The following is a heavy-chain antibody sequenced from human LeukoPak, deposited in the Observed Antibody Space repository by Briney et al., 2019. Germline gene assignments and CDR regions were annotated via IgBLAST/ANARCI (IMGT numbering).Heavy chain of an antibody. Sequence: ASVKVSCKASGGTFSSYAISWVRQAPGQGLEWMGGIIPIFGTANYAQKFQGRVTITADESTSTAYMELRSLRSEDTAVYYCAREAGYSSGWYPDYWGQGTLVTVSS. J-gene: IGHJ4*02. CDR2: IIPIFGTA. CDR3: AREAGYSSGWYPDY. V-gene: IGHV1-69*01. CDR1: GGTFSSYA. D-gene: IGHD6-19*01.